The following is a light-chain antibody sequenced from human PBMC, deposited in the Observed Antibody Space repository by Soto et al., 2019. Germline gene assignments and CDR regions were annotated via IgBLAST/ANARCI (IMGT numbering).Light chain of an antibody. CDR2: END. CDR3: ATWDSSLSAGV. J-gene: IGLJ2*01. Sequence: QSVLTQPPSVSAAPGQKVTISCSGSSSNIGNNYVSWYQQLPGTAPKLLIYENDLRPSGITDRFSGSKSGTSATLGIAGLRTGDEADYYCATWDSSLSAGVFGGGTKLTVL. CDR1: SSNIGNNY. V-gene: IGLV1-51*02.